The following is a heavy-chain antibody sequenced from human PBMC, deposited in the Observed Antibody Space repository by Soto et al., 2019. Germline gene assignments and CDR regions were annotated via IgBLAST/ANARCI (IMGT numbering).Heavy chain of an antibody. Sequence: PVGSLRLSCAASGFTFSSYGMHWVRQAPGKGLEWVAVISYDGSNKYYADSVKGRFTISRDNSKNTLYLQMNSLRAEDTAVYYCAKARTRPLYYDFWSGYSHDPHYYYYYGMDVWGQGTTVTVSS. J-gene: IGHJ6*02. CDR3: AKARTRPLYYDFWSGYSHDPHYYYYYGMDV. CDR1: GFTFSSYG. CDR2: ISYDGSNK. V-gene: IGHV3-30*18. D-gene: IGHD3-3*01.